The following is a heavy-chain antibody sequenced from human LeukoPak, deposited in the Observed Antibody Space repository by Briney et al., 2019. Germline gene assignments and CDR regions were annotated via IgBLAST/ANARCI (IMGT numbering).Heavy chain of an antibody. J-gene: IGHJ4*02. CDR3: ARARNKYDSSGYSALDY. D-gene: IGHD3-22*01. Sequence: GRSLRLSCAASEFIFSSYGMHWVRQAPGKGLEWVASLWYDGTNKYHADSVKGRFTISRDNSQSTLYLQMNSLRAEDTAVYYCARARNKYDSSGYSALDYWGQGTLVTVSS. CDR2: LWYDGTNK. V-gene: IGHV3-33*01. CDR1: EFIFSSYG.